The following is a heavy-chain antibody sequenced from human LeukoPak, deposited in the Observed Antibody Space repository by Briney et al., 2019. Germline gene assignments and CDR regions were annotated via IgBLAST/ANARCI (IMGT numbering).Heavy chain of an antibody. CDR3: ARVGPYSGSYLSSRNWFDP. CDR2: INPSGST. J-gene: IGHJ5*02. V-gene: IGHV4-34*01. CDR1: GFTVSSNY. D-gene: IGHD1-26*01. Sequence: PGGSLRLSCAASGFTVSSNYMSWVRQAQGKGLELIGEINPSGSTNYNPSLKRRVSISADTSKNQFSLNLNSVTAADTAVYYCARVGPYSGSYLSSRNWFDPWGQGTLVTVSS.